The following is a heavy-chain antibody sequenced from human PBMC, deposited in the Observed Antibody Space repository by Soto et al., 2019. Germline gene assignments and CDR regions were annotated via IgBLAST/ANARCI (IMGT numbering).Heavy chain of an antibody. D-gene: IGHD4-17*01. V-gene: IGHV4-30-4*01. CDR2: IYYSGST. Sequence: QVQLQESGPGLVKPSQTLSLTCTVSGGSISSGDYYWSWIRQPPGKGLEWIGYIYYSGSTYYNPSLKSRVXXAVXXXXXXXXXXXXXXTXXXXXVYYXASHDYAHYGIDVWGQGTTVTVSS. CDR3: ASHDYAHYGIDV. J-gene: IGHJ6*02. CDR1: GGSISSGDYY.